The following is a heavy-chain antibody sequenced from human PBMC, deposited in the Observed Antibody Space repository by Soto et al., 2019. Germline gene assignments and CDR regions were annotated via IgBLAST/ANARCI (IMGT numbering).Heavy chain of an antibody. CDR1: GGSISRYY. Sequence: SETLSLTCAVSGGSISRYYWNWIRQPPGKGLEWIAYIYGSGSTNYNPSLKSRVTISMDTSKNQFSLKLTSLTAADTAVYYCARRVQANSAVVQGNWLDPWGQGTLVTVS. D-gene: IGHD5-18*01. J-gene: IGHJ5*02. CDR3: ARRVQANSAVVQGNWLDP. V-gene: IGHV4-59*08. CDR2: IYGSGST.